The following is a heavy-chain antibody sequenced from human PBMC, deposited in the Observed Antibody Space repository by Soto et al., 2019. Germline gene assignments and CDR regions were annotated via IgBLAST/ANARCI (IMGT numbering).Heavy chain of an antibody. CDR2: ISYDGSNK. V-gene: IGHV3-30-3*01. J-gene: IGHJ4*02. D-gene: IGHD6-19*01. CDR3: AREEGGIAVAGRPFDY. Sequence: VQLVESGGGVVQPGRSLRLSCAASGFTFSSYAMHWVRQAPGKGLEWVAVISYDGSNKYYADSVKGRFTISRDNSKNTLYLQMNSLRAEDTAVYYCAREEGGIAVAGRPFDYWGQGTLVTVSS. CDR1: GFTFSSYA.